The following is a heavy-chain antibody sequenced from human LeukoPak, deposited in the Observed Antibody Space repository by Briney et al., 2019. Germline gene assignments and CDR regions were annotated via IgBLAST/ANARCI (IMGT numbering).Heavy chain of an antibody. Sequence: SETLSLTCAVSGYSISSGYYWGWIRQPPGKGLAWIGSIYHSGSTYYNPSLKSRVTISVDTSKNQFSLKLSSVTAADTAVYYCARRQVGAPFDYWGQGTLVTVSS. V-gene: IGHV4-38-2*01. J-gene: IGHJ4*02. CDR1: GYSISSGYY. CDR2: IYHSGST. CDR3: ARRQVGAPFDY. D-gene: IGHD4/OR15-4a*01.